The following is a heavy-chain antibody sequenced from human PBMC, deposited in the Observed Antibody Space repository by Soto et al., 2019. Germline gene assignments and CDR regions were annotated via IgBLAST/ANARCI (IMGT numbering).Heavy chain of an antibody. CDR1: GYTFTGYY. D-gene: IGHD6-13*01. Sequence: GASVKVSCKASGYTFTGYYMHWVRQAPGQGLEWMGWINPNSGGTNYAQKFQGWVTMTRDTSISTAYMELSRLRSDDTAVYYCARARQQFDYYYYGMDVWGQGTTVTVSS. J-gene: IGHJ6*02. CDR3: ARARQQFDYYYYGMDV. CDR2: INPNSGGT. V-gene: IGHV1-2*04.